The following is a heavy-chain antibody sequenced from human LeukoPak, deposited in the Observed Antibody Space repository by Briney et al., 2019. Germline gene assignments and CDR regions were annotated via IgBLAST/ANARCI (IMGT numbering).Heavy chain of an antibody. CDR3: ARILVGIAAALTGWFDP. CDR2: IDWDDDK. CDR1: GFSLSTSGMR. D-gene: IGHD6-13*01. J-gene: IGHJ5*02. Sequence: SGPALVNPTQTLTLTCTFSGFSLSTSGMRVSWIRQPPGKALEWLARIDWDDDKYCSTSLKTRLTISKPTSKNHLVLTVTNMDPVDTATYYCARILVGIAAALTGWFDPWGQGTLVTVSS. V-gene: IGHV2-70*04.